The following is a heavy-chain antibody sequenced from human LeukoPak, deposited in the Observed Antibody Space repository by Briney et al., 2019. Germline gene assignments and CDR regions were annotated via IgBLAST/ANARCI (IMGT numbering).Heavy chain of an antibody. CDR1: ADSVASYTAA. CDR2: TSFRSKWYD. D-gene: IGHD5-24*01. J-gene: IGHJ3*01. V-gene: IGHV6-1*01. Sequence: PSKNLSLTCVISADSVASYTAASNWLTQSPPPRLERPGRTSFRSKWYDAYAVSVKSRIAISPDTSKNQCSLQLHSLTPDDTAVYYCARDRDPGDGDAFDLWGQGTVVTVSS. CDR3: ARDRDPGDGDAFDL.